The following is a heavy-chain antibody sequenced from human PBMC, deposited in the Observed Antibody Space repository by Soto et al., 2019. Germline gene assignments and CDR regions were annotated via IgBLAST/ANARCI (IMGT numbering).Heavy chain of an antibody. CDR2: ISSSGSTI. Sequence: GGALGLCCAASGFTFSSYEMNWVRQAPGKGLEWVSYISSSGSTIYYADSVKGRFTISRDNAKNSLYLQMNSLRAEDTAVYYCAREKAEMATTGYYYYYGMDVWGQGTTVPVSS. CDR1: GFTFSSYE. V-gene: IGHV3-48*03. J-gene: IGHJ6*02. D-gene: IGHD1-26*01. CDR3: AREKAEMATTGYYYYYGMDV.